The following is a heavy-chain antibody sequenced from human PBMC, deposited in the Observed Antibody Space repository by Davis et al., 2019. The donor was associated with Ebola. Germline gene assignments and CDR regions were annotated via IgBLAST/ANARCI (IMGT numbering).Heavy chain of an antibody. V-gene: IGHV5-51*01. CDR1: GYNFNTYW. J-gene: IGHJ4*02. D-gene: IGHD1-26*01. CDR2: MFPGDGDG. Sequence: KVSCKGSGYNFNTYWIGWVRQMPGKGLEWMGLMFPGDGDGPYNPSFQGQVTISADKSTNMAYLQWNSIKASDTAMYYCARQSGYFDYWGQGTLVTVSS. CDR3: ARQSGYFDY.